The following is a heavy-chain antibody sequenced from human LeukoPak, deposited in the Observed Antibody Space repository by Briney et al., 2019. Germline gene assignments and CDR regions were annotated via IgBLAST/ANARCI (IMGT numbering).Heavy chain of an antibody. V-gene: IGHV4-59*01. J-gene: IGHJ3*02. CDR1: GGSISSYY. D-gene: IGHD1-26*01. CDR3: AREPPYRVGRAFDI. CDR2: IYYSGST. Sequence: SETLSLTCTASGGSISSYYWSWIRQPPGKGLDWIGYIYYSGSTNYNPSLKSRVTISVHTSKNQFSLKLSSVTAADTAVYYCAREPPYRVGRAFDIWGQGTMGTVSS.